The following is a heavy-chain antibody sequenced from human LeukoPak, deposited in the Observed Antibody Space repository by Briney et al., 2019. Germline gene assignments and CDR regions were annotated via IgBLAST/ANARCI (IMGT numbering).Heavy chain of an antibody. CDR1: GFTFSSYA. CDR3: AKGGGTWPYYYGMDV. Sequence: GRSLRLSCAASGFTFSSYAMHWVRQAPGKGLEWVSAISGSGGSTYYADSVKGRFTISRDNSKNTLYLQMNSLRAEDTAVYYCAKGGGTWPYYYGMDVWGQGTTVTVSS. J-gene: IGHJ6*02. D-gene: IGHD1-1*01. V-gene: IGHV3-23*01. CDR2: ISGSGGST.